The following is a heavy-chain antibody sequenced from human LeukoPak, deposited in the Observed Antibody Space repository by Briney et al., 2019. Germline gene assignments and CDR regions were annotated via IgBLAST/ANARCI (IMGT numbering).Heavy chain of an antibody. V-gene: IGHV4-59*11. D-gene: IGHD2-2*01. CDR1: GGSLSGHY. CDR3: ARFSWGCSTASCYLTN. Sequence: SESLSLTCTVGGGSLSGHYWGWIRQPPGKGLELVGHIYYTGPTFYNPSLNSRVTITLDTSRNQFSLRLTSVIAADTAVYYCARFSWGCSTASCYLTNWGQGALVTVSS. J-gene: IGHJ4*02. CDR2: IYYTGPT.